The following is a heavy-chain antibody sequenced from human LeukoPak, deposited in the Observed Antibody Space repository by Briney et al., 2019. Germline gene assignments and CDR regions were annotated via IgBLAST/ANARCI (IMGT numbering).Heavy chain of an antibody. J-gene: IGHJ4*02. CDR2: IVPMGDIT. D-gene: IGHD6-19*01. CDR3: ARALGWLDYFDY. V-gene: IGHV1-69*04. Sequence: AASVKVSCKASGGTFSTYAISWVRQAPGQGLEWMGRIVPMGDITNYAQKFQGRVTIAADESTSTAYMELSSLRSEDTAVYYCARALGWLDYFDYWGQGTLVTVSS. CDR1: GGTFSTYA.